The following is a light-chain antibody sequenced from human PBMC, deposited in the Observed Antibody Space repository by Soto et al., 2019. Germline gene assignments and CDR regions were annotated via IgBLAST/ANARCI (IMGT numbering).Light chain of an antibody. CDR2: EVS. Sequence: QSALTQPASVSGSPGQSITISCTAASTDVDDYYPVSWYQHHPGKAPKLIIYEVSNRPSGVSHRFSASMSGNTASLTISGLQAEDEADYYCGSYTNTTYVFGTGTKVTVL. J-gene: IGLJ1*01. V-gene: IGLV2-14*01. CDR3: GSYTNTTYV. CDR1: STDVDDYYP.